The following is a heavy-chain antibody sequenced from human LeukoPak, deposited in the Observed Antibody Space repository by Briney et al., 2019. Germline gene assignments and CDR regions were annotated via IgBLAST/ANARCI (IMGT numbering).Heavy chain of an antibody. V-gene: IGHV4-39*01. CDR3: ARPIPSSSGPSHYYYMDV. CDR1: GGSISSSSYY. CDR2: IYYSGST. J-gene: IGHJ6*03. Sequence: SETLSLTCTVSGGSISSSSYYWGWIRQPPGKGLEWIGSIYYSGSTYYNPSLKSRVTISVDTSKNQFSLKLSSVTAADTAVYYCARPIPSSSGPSHYYYMDVWGKGTTVTVSS. D-gene: IGHD6-6*01.